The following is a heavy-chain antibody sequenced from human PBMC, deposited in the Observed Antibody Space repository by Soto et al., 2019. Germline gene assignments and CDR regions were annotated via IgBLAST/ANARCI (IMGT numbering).Heavy chain of an antibody. CDR2: ISSSSSYI. D-gene: IGHD2-2*01. CDR1: GFTFSSYS. V-gene: IGHV3-21*01. Sequence: VGSLRLSCAASGFTFSSYSMNWVRQAPGKGLEWVSSISSSSSYIYYADSVKGRFTISRDNAKNSLYLQMNSLRAEDTAVYYCARANLGYCSSTSCHPDYWGQGTLVTVSS. CDR3: ARANLGYCSSTSCHPDY. J-gene: IGHJ4*02.